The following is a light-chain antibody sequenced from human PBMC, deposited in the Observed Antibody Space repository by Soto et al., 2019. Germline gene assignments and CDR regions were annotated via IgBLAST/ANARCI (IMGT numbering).Light chain of an antibody. CDR2: AAS. V-gene: IGKV1-17*01. CDR3: LQHNTYPYT. CDR1: QGISNL. Sequence: DIPMTQSPSSLSASVGDRVTITCRASQGISNLLGWFQHKPGKAPKRLIHAASSLQGGVPSRFSGSGSGTEFTLTITGLQPEDFADYYCLQHNTYPYTFGQGTKLEIK. J-gene: IGKJ2*01.